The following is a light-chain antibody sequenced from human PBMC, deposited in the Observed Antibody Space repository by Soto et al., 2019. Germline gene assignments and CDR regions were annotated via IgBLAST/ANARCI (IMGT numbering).Light chain of an antibody. J-gene: IGKJ1*01. CDR2: GAS. V-gene: IGKV3-20*01. CDR3: QQYGSWT. Sequence: EIVLTQSPGTLSLSPGERATLSCRASQSVSSSYLVWYQQKPGQAPRLLIYGASSRATGIPDRFSGGGSGTDFTLTISRLEPEDFAVYYCQQYGSWTFGQGTKVDIK. CDR1: QSVSSSY.